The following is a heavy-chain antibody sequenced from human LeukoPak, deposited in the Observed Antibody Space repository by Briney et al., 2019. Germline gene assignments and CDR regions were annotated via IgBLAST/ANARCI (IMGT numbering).Heavy chain of an antibody. D-gene: IGHD2-2*01. CDR1: GYTFTSYG. CDR3: AREFAYCSSTSCYAGFDY. CDR2: ISAYNGNT. J-gene: IGHJ4*02. Sequence: ASVKVSCKASGYTFTSYGISWVRQAPGQGLEWMGWISAYNGNTNYAQKLQGRVTMTTDTSTSTDYMELRSLRSDDTAVYYCAREFAYCSSTSCYAGFDYWGQGTLVTVSS. V-gene: IGHV1-18*04.